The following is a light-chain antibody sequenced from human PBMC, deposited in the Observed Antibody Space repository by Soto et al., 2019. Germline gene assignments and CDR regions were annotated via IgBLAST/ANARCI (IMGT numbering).Light chain of an antibody. CDR2: GAS. CDR3: QQYNSYPWT. Sequence: DIQMTQSPSTLSASVVDRVTITCRASQILSSWLAWYQQNRGKAPKLLIYGASRLQGGVPSRFSGSGSGTEFTLTISSLQPDDFATYYCQQYNSYPWTFGQGTKVDSK. J-gene: IGKJ1*01. V-gene: IGKV1-5*01. CDR1: QILSSW.